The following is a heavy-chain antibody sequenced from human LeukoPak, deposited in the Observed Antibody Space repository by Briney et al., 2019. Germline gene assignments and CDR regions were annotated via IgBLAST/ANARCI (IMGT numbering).Heavy chain of an antibody. CDR2: IKQDGSEK. CDR1: GFTFSSYA. V-gene: IGHV3-7*04. CDR3: ARGGNSWYSYYYGMDV. J-gene: IGHJ6*02. D-gene: IGHD2-2*01. Sequence: GRSLRLSCAASGFTFSSYAMHWVRQAPGKGLEWVANIKQDGSEKYYVDSVKGRFTISRDNAKNSLYLQMNSLRAEDTAVYYCARGGNSWYSYYYGMDVWGQGTTVTVSS.